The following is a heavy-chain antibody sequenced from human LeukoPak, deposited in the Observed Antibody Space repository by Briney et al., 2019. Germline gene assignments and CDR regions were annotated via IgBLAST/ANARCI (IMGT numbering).Heavy chain of an antibody. V-gene: IGHV3-48*03. Sequence: PGGSLRLSCAASGFTFSSYAMSWVRQAPGKGLEWVSYISSSGSTIYYADSVKGRFTISRDNAKNSLYLQMNSLRAEDTAVYYCASTSYYDILTGYYNGLFDYWGQGTLVTVSS. D-gene: IGHD3-9*01. J-gene: IGHJ4*02. CDR3: ASTSYYDILTGYYNGLFDY. CDR2: ISSSGSTI. CDR1: GFTFSSYA.